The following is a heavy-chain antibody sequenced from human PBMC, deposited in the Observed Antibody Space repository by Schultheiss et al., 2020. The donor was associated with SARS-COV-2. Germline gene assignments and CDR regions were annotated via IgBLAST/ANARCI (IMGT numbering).Heavy chain of an antibody. CDR2: ISGSGGST. CDR3: AKDGPRYSGSFSSFDY. Sequence: GGSLRLSCAASGFTFSSYAMSWVRQAPGKGLEWVSAISGSGGSTYYADSVKGRFTISRDNSKNTLYLQMKSLRAEDTAVYYCAKDGPRYSGSFSSFDYWGQGTLVTVSS. V-gene: IGHV3-23*01. D-gene: IGHD1-26*01. CDR1: GFTFSSYA. J-gene: IGHJ4*02.